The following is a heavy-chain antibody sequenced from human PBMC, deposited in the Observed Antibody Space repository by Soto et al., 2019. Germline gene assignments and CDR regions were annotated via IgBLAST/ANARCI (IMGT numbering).Heavy chain of an antibody. CDR2: IYYSGST. J-gene: IGHJ5*02. Sequence: QVQLQESGPGLVKPSQTLSLTCTVSGGSISSGGYCWSWIRQHPGKGLEWIGYIYYSGSTYYNPSLKSRVTISVDTSKNQFSLKLSSVTAADTAVYYCARVGDGYNYNWFDPWGQGTLVTVSS. CDR1: GGSISSGGYC. D-gene: IGHD5-12*01. CDR3: ARVGDGYNYNWFDP. V-gene: IGHV4-31*03.